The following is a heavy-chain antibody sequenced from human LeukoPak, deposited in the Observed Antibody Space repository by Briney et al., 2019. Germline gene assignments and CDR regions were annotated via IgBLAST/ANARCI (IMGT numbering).Heavy chain of an antibody. V-gene: IGHV3-30-3*01. CDR3: ASITGDQGYYFDY. J-gene: IGHJ4*02. D-gene: IGHD7-27*01. CDR1: GFTFSSYA. Sequence: GGSLRLSCAASGFTFSSYAMHWVRQAAGKGLEWVAVISYDGSNKYYADSVKGRFTISRDNSKNTLYLQMNSLRAEDTAVYYCASITGDQGYYFDYWGQGTLVTVSS. CDR2: ISYDGSNK.